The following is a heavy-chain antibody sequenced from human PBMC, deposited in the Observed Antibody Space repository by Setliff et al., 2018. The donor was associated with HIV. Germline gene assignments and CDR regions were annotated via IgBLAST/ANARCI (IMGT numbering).Heavy chain of an antibody. J-gene: IGHJ4*02. CDR1: GYSISSGH. Sequence: ETLSLTCAVSGYSISSGHYWGWIRQPPGKGLEWVSAVSPGGDTTYYPDSVKGRFTVSRDDSRNMLFLQMNNLGVEDTAIYYCAKPTSGYYPRPFDLWGQGTMVTVSS. D-gene: IGHD3-22*01. CDR2: VSPGGDTT. V-gene: IGHV3-23*01. CDR3: AKPTSGYYPRPFDL.